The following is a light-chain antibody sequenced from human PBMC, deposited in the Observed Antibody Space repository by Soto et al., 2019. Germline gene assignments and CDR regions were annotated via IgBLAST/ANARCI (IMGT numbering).Light chain of an antibody. J-gene: IGKJ4*01. CDR2: GAS. V-gene: IGKV3-20*01. CDR3: QQYATSPALT. CDR1: QSVSSNY. Sequence: EIVLTQSPATLSLSPGERATVSCRASQSVSSNYLAWYQHRPGQAPRLLIYGASSRATGIPDRFSGSGSGTDFTLTISRLEPEDFAVYYCQQYATSPALTFGGGTKVDIK.